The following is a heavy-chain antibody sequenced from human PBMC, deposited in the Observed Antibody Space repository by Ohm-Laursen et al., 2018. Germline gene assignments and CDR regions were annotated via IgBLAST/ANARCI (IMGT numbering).Heavy chain of an antibody. CDR3: AKAHISGYYYAY. Sequence: SLRLSCAASGFTFSSYAMTWVRQAPGKGLEWVSGISGGGGGTYYADSVKGRFTISRDNSKNTLYLQMNSLRAEDTAVYYCAKAHISGYYYAYWGQGTLVTVSS. V-gene: IGHV3-23*01. CDR1: GFTFSSYA. CDR2: ISGGGGGT. J-gene: IGHJ4*02. D-gene: IGHD3-22*01.